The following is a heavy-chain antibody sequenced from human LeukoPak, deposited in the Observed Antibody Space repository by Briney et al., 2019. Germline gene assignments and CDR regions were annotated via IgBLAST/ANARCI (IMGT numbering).Heavy chain of an antibody. Sequence: GGSLRLSCAASGFSFSYFLMSWVRQAPGKGLEWVANIKQDGSEKYYEDSVKGRFTISRDNAKKSLYLQMNSLRAEDTAVYYCARDAEVGTLFGVLSRYNWFDPWGQGALVTVSS. CDR3: ARDAEVGTLFGVLSRYNWFDP. V-gene: IGHV3-7*01. CDR1: GFSFSYFL. J-gene: IGHJ5*02. D-gene: IGHD3-3*01. CDR2: IKQDGSEK.